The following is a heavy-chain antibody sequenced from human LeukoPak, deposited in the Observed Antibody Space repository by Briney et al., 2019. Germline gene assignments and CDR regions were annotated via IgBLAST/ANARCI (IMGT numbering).Heavy chain of an antibody. Sequence: GGSLRLSCAVSGITFSVYHMNWVRQAPGQGLECVAYISYSGEKIFYADSVKGRFTISRDNTKNLLYLQMNRLRAEDTAVYYCTPHSSGYAFWGQGTLVTVSS. CDR3: TPHSSGYAF. V-gene: IGHV3-21*03. D-gene: IGHD5-12*01. J-gene: IGHJ4*02. CDR1: GITFSVYH. CDR2: ISYSGEKI.